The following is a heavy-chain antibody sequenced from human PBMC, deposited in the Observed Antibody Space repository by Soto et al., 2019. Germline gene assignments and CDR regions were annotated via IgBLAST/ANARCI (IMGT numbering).Heavy chain of an antibody. D-gene: IGHD1-26*01. Sequence: SETLSLTCSVSGSSISPYYWTWLRQAPGKGLEWIGYLFYRGTATCNPALKSRVTISLDTSKKQVSLRLSSVTAADTAVYYCAREKDRILGGYAFGYWGPGTMVTVSS. CDR3: AREKDRILGGYAFGY. CDR1: GSSISPYY. J-gene: IGHJ3*01. V-gene: IGHV4-59*01. CDR2: LFYRGTA.